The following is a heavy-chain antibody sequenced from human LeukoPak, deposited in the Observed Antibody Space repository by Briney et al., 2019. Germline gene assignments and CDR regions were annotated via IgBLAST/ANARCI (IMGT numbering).Heavy chain of an antibody. V-gene: IGHV3-30*04. D-gene: IGHD2-2*01. CDR1: GFTFSGYA. Sequence: GRSLRLSCAASGFTFSGYAMHWVRQAPVKGLEWVAVISYDGSNKYYADSVKGRFTISRDNSKNTLYLQMNSLRAEDTAVYYCARGTSAPAAIKPDYWGQGTLVTVSS. CDR2: ISYDGSNK. J-gene: IGHJ4*02. CDR3: ARGTSAPAAIKPDY.